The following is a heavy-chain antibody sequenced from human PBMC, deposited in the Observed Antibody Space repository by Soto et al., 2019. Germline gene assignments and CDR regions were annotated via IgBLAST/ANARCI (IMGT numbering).Heavy chain of an antibody. CDR3: ASGIRGWRPFDY. Sequence: GGSLRLSCAASGFTFSSYAMHWVRQAPGKGLEWVAAISYDGSNKYYADSVKGRFTISRDNSKNTLYLEMNSLRAEDTAVYYCASGIRGWRPFDYWGQGTLVTVSS. J-gene: IGHJ4*02. V-gene: IGHV3-30-3*01. D-gene: IGHD6-19*01. CDR1: GFTFSSYA. CDR2: ISYDGSNK.